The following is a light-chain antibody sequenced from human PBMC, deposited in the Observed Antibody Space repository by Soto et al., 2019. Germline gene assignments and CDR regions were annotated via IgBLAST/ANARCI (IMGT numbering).Light chain of an antibody. J-gene: IGKJ5*01. Sequence: DLQMTQSPSSLSASVADRVTITCRASQTISTYLNWYQQKPGKAPKVLIYTASSLQSGVPSRCSGSGSGTDFTLTISSLQPEDFATYYCQQSYRTPITFGQGTRLEI. CDR2: TAS. CDR1: QTISTY. CDR3: QQSYRTPIT. V-gene: IGKV1-39*01.